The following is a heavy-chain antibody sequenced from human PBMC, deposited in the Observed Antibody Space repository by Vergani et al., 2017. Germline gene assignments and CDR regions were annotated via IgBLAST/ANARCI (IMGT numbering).Heavy chain of an antibody. CDR1: GFTFSSYA. D-gene: IGHD3-3*01. V-gene: IGHV3-23*01. CDR3: ARGPRRNYDFWSGYSLGAFDI. CDR2: ISGSGGST. Sequence: EVQLLESGGGLVQPGGSLRLSCAASGFTFSSYAMSWVRQAPGKGLEWVSAISGSGGSTYYADSVKGRFTISRDNAKNTLYLQMNSLRAEDTAVYYCARGPRRNYDFWSGYSLGAFDIWGQGTMVTVSS. J-gene: IGHJ3*02.